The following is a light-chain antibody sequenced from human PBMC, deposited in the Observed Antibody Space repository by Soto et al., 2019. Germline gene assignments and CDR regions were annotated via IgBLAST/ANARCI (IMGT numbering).Light chain of an antibody. Sequence: QSVLTQPASVSGSPGQSITISCTGTSSDVGGYNYVSWYQQHPGKAPKLMIYEVSNRPSGVSNRFSGSKSGNTASLTISGLQAEDEADHYCSSYTSSRVYVFGTGTKLTVL. V-gene: IGLV2-14*01. CDR1: SSDVGGYNY. CDR3: SSYTSSRVYV. J-gene: IGLJ1*01. CDR2: EVS.